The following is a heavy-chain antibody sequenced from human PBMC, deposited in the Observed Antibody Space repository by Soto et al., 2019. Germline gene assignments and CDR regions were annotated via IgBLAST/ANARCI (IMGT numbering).Heavy chain of an antibody. CDR2: IIPIFGTA. CDR3: AAWLRHYYYYGMDV. D-gene: IGHD5-12*01. V-gene: IGHV1-69*13. Sequence: SLKVSCKXSGGTFSSYAISWVRQAPGQGLEWMGGIIPIFGTANYAQKFQGRVTITADESTSTAYMELSSLRSEDTAVYYCAAWLRHYYYYGMDVWGQGTTVTVSS. J-gene: IGHJ6*02. CDR1: GGTFSSYA.